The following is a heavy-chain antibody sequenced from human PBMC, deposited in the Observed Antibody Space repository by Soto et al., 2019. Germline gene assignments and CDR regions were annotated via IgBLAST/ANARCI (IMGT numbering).Heavy chain of an antibody. CDR2: ISGSGHTS. CDR3: ARHTGNYPAGRHFDS. D-gene: IGHD1-26*01. Sequence: VGSLRFSCAASGLTFTSHAMTWVRRAPGKGLEWVSTISGSGHTSFYADSVKGRFTISRDNSKNTLFLQMGGLGAEDTAIYYCARHTGNYPAGRHFDSWGQGTLVTVSS. CDR1: GLTFTSHA. V-gene: IGHV3-23*01. J-gene: IGHJ4*02.